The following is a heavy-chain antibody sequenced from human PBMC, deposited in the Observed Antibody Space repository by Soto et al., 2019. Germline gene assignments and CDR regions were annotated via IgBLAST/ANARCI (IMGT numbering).Heavy chain of an antibody. CDR3: ARDVSGRGDSSWYYYSLDV. D-gene: IGHD6-13*01. CDR2: INSDGIT. Sequence: DVQLVESGGGLVQSGGSLRLSCAASGFTFSSYWMHWVRQAPGKGLVWVSRINSDGITTYADFAKGRFTISRDNAKNTLYLQMSSLSAEDTAVYYCARDVSGRGDSSWYYYSLDVWGQGTTVTVSS. J-gene: IGHJ6*02. CDR1: GFTFSSYW. V-gene: IGHV3-74*01.